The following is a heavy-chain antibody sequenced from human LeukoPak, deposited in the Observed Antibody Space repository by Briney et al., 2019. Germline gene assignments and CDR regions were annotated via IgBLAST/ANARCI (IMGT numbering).Heavy chain of an antibody. CDR3: ARGPYDSSGYYVY. D-gene: IGHD3-22*01. V-gene: IGHV3-30*03. J-gene: IGHJ4*02. Sequence: GGSLRLSCAASGFTFSSYGMHWVRQAPGKGLEWVAVISYDGSNKYYADSVKGRFTISRDNSKNTLYLQMNSLRAEDTAVYYCARGPYDSSGYYVYWGQGTLVTVSS. CDR2: ISYDGSNK. CDR1: GFTFSSYG.